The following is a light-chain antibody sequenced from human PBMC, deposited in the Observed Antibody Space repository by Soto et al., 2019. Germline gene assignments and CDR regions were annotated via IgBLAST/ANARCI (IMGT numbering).Light chain of an antibody. CDR1: QSVSTY. Sequence: EIVLTQSPGTLSFSPGERDTLSCMASQSVSTYLPWYRQKPGQPPRLLIYDTSNKATSVPPTFNGSRSGTDFTLTMSSVEPEEFALYFCHHRNTFGEGTRLEIK. V-gene: IGKV3-11*01. CDR3: HHRNT. J-gene: IGKJ5*01. CDR2: DTS.